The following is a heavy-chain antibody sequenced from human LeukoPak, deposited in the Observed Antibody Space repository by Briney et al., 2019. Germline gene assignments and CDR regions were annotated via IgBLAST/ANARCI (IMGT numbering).Heavy chain of an antibody. V-gene: IGHV3-23*01. CDR1: GFTFSSYA. CDR2: ISGSGGST. CDR3: AKDHDSGGYYSYYFDY. J-gene: IGHJ4*02. D-gene: IGHD3-22*01. Sequence: PGGSLRLSCAASGFTFSSYAMSWVRQAPGKGLEWVSAISGSGGSTYYADSVKGRFTISRDNSKNTLYLQMNSLRAEDTAVYYCAKDHDSGGYYSYYFDYWGQGTLVTVSS.